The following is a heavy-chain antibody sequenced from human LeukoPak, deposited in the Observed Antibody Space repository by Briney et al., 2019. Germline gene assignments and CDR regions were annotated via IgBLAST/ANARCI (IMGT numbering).Heavy chain of an antibody. CDR2: ISHDGTVR. J-gene: IGHJ4*02. Sequence: GGSLRLSCAASGFTFSSYGMQWVRQAPGKGLEWVAVISHDGTVRHYAEPVKGRFTISRDNSGNTLYLQMNSLRNEDTAMYYCAKEGTPKASSYFDYWGQGTLITVSS. CDR3: AKEGTPKASSYFDY. CDR1: GFTFSSYG. V-gene: IGHV3-30*18.